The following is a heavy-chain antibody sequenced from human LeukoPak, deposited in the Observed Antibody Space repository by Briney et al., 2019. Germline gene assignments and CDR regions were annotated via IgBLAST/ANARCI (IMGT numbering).Heavy chain of an antibody. D-gene: IGHD2-21*02. Sequence: GGSLRLSCAASGFTLSSYGMHWVRQAPGKGLEWVSVISYDGSSKDYADSVKGRFTISRDNTKNTLYLQMNSLRAEDTAVYYCAKRGSCGGDCYSGPPDYWGQGTLVTVSS. CDR2: ISYDGSSK. J-gene: IGHJ4*02. V-gene: IGHV3-30*18. CDR3: AKRGSCGGDCYSGPPDY. CDR1: GFTLSSYG.